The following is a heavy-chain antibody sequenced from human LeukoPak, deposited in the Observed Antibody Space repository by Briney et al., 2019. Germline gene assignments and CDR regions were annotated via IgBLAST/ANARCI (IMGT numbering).Heavy chain of an antibody. V-gene: IGHV3-23*01. CDR3: ARAPVTSCRGAYCYPFDY. CDR2: TSSSDAGT. Sequence: SGGSLRLSCAASGFTFSSYAMSWVRPAPGKGLEWVSATSSSDAGTYYADSVRGRFTISRDNSKNTLYLQMNSLRLEDAAVYFCARAPVTSCRGAYCYPFDYWGQGTQVTVSS. D-gene: IGHD2-21*01. CDR1: GFTFSSYA. J-gene: IGHJ4*02.